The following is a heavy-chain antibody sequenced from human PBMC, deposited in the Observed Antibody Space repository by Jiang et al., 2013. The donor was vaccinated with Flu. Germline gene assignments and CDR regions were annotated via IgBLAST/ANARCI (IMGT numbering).Heavy chain of an antibody. D-gene: IGHD3-10*01. CDR3: ARVDLQGNYYGSGTLFDY. J-gene: IGHJ4*02. V-gene: IGHV4-31*03. Sequence: GSGLVKPSQTLSLTCSVSGGSISSGDYYWSWIRQHPGKGLEWIGYIYYSGGTYYNPSLKSRVTISVDTSKNQFSLKLSSVTAADTAVYYCARVDLQGNYYGSGTLFDYWGQGTLVTVSS. CDR2: IYYSGGT. CDR1: GGSISSGDYY.